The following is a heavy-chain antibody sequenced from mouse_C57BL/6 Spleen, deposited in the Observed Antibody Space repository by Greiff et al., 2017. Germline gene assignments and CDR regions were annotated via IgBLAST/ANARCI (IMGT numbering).Heavy chain of an antibody. V-gene: IGHV1-55*01. J-gene: IGHJ2*01. Sequence: QVQLHQSGAELVKPGASGYTFTSYWITWVKQRPGQGLEWIGDIYPGSGSTNYNEKFKSKATLTVDTSSSTAYMQLSSLTSEDSAVYYCARGWVQRGYWGQGTTLTVSS. D-gene: IGHD2-3*01. CDR3: ARGWVQRGY. CDR2: IYPGSGST. CDR1: GYTFTSYW.